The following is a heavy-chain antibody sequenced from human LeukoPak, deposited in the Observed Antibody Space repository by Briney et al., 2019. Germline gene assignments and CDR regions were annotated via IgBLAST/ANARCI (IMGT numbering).Heavy chain of an antibody. V-gene: IGHV3-21*01. Sequence: GGSLRLSCAASGFTFNSYTMNWVRQAPGKGLEWVSSISSSSNYIYYADSVKGRLTISRDDAKNSLYLQMNSLRAEDTAVYYCAKSLYSGYDWGYFDYWGQGTLVTVSS. J-gene: IGHJ4*02. CDR2: ISSSSNYI. D-gene: IGHD5-12*01. CDR3: AKSLYSGYDWGYFDY. CDR1: GFTFNSYT.